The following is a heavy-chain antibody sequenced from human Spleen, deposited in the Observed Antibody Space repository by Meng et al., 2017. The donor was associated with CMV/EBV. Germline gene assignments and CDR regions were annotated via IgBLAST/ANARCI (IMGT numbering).Heavy chain of an antibody. D-gene: IGHD5-18*01. CDR1: GFTFSDYY. CDR2: ISSSGKTM. Sequence: CAASGFTFSDYYMSWIRQAPGKGPEWVSHISSSGKTMYYADSVKGRFTISRDNARNSLYLQMNSLRTEDTAVYYCVRRLGGNSFGFFSWGQGTLVTVSS. J-gene: IGHJ5*02. V-gene: IGHV3-11*04. CDR3: VRRLGGNSFGFFS.